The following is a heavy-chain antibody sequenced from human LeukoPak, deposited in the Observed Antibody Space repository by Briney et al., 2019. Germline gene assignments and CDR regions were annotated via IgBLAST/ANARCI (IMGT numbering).Heavy chain of an antibody. D-gene: IGHD6-19*01. V-gene: IGHV3-23*01. CDR1: GFTLSSYA. Sequence: GGSLRLSCAASGFTLSSYAMSWVRQAPGKGLEWVSVITGSGGGTDYADSVKGRFTISRDNSKNTLYLHMNSLRAEDTAVYYCAKDPAVAGPANYFDYWGQGSLVTVSS. CDR3: AKDPAVAGPANYFDY. J-gene: IGHJ4*02. CDR2: ITGSGGGT.